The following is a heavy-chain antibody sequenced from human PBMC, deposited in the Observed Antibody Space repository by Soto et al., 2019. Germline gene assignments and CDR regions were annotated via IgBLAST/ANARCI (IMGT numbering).Heavy chain of an antibody. V-gene: IGHV1-69*01. CDR2: IIPIFGTA. J-gene: IGHJ4*02. CDR3: ASWQSGGGYYYDSSGYHAYYFDY. CDR1: GGTFSSYA. D-gene: IGHD3-22*01. Sequence: QVQLVQSGAEVKKPGSSVKVSCKASGGTFSSYAISWVRQAPGQGLEWMGGIIPIFGTANYAQKFQGRVTITADEPTSTAYMELSSLRSEDTAVYYCASWQSGGGYYYDSSGYHAYYFDYWGQGTLVTVSS.